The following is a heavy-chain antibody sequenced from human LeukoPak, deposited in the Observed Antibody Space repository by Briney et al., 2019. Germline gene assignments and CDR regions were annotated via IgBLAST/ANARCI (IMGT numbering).Heavy chain of an antibody. CDR1: GFTVSSSA. Sequence: GGSLRPSCAAAGFTVSSSAMRGGRQAPGKGLQWVSTITGTTHYADSVRGRFTISRDNSKNILYPQMNSLSTEDTAIYYCAKALRESGSSMYSSFDIWGQGTMVTVSS. J-gene: IGHJ3*02. CDR3: AKALRESGSSMYSSFDI. V-gene: IGHV3-23*01. CDR2: ITGTT. D-gene: IGHD6-13*01.